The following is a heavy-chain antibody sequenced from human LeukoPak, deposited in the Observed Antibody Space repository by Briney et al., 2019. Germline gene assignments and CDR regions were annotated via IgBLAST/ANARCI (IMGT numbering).Heavy chain of an antibody. CDR1: GASVSSGSYY. Sequence: SETLSLTCTVSGASVSSGSYYWSWVRQPPGKGLEWIGYIYYSGSTNYNPSLKSRVTISVDTSKNQFSLKLSSVTAADTAVYYCARGSRGYSYGWGQGTLVTVSS. J-gene: IGHJ4*02. CDR3: ARGSRGYSYG. V-gene: IGHV4-61*01. CDR2: IYYSGST. D-gene: IGHD5-18*01.